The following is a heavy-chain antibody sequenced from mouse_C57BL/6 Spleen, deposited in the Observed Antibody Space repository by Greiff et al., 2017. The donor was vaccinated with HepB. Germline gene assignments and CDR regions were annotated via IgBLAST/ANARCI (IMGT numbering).Heavy chain of an antibody. CDR1: GYAFSSSW. CDR2: IYPGDGDT. D-gene: IGHD1-1*01. Sequence: VKLQQSGPELVKPGASVKISCKASGYAFSSSWMNWVKQRPGKGLEWIGRIYPGDGDTNYNGKFKGKATLTADKSSSTAYMQLSSLTSEDSAVYFCARSGYYGMEDYWGQGTSVTVSS. V-gene: IGHV1-82*01. J-gene: IGHJ4*01. CDR3: ARSGYYGMEDY.